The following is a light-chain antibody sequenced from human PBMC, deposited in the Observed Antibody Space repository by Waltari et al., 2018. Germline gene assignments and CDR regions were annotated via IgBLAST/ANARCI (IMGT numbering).Light chain of an antibody. CDR1: SSDIGLYNY. CDR3: SSYMDTTTLEL. V-gene: IGLV2-14*03. J-gene: IGLJ2*01. Sequence: QSALTQPASVSGSPGQSITIPCTGPSSDIGLYNYVSWYQQHPGKAPKLIIYDVTNRPSGVSNRFSGSKSGNTASLTISGLQAEDEADYYCSSYMDTTTLELFGGGTSLTVL. CDR2: DVT.